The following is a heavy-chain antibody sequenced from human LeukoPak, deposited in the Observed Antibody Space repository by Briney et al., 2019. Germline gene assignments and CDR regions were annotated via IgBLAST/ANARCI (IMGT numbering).Heavy chain of an antibody. CDR2: ISAYNGNT. J-gene: IGHJ3*02. CDR3: ARGSGSYLIDAFDI. V-gene: IGHV1-18*01. CDR1: GYTFTSYG. Sequence: EASVKVSCKASGYTFTSYGISLVRQAPGQGLEWMGWISAYNGNTNYAQKLQGRVTMTTDTSTSTAYMELRSLRSDDTAVYYCARGSGSYLIDAFDIWGQGTMVTVSS. D-gene: IGHD1-26*01.